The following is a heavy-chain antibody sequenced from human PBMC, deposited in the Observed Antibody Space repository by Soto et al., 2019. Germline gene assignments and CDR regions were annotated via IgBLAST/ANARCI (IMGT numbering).Heavy chain of an antibody. CDR3: ARDSSGYLFDY. D-gene: IGHD3-22*01. Sequence: LTLTCTVSGGSISSGDYYWSWIRQPPGKGLEWIGYIYYSGSTYYNPSLKSRVTVSVDTSKNQFSLKLSSVTAADTAVYYCARDSSGYLFDYWGQGTLVTISS. V-gene: IGHV4-30-4*01. CDR2: IYYSGST. J-gene: IGHJ4*02. CDR1: GGSISSGDYY.